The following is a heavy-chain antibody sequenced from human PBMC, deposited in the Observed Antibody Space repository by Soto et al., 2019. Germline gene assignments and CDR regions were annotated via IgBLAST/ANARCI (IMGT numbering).Heavy chain of an antibody. D-gene: IGHD6-19*01. CDR1: GFTFSGYS. J-gene: IGHJ4*02. CDR3: AKFTEPGYSSIWYYFEY. CDR2: ISSRSTNI. Sequence: LRLSCVGSGFTFSGYSMAWVRQAPGRGLEWVASISSRSTNIDYADSVKGRFTISRDNAKNLVSLQMSSLRGEDTALYYCAKFTEPGYSSIWYYFEYWGQGTPVTVSS. V-gene: IGHV3-21*06.